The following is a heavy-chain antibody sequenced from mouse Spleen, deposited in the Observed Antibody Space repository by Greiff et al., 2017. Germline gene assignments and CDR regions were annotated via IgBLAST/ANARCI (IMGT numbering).Heavy chain of an antibody. Sequence: EVKLMESGPELVKPGASVKISCKASGYSFTGYYLHWVKQSHGNILDWIGYIYPFNGVSSYNQKFKGKATLTVDRSSSAAYMQLSSLTSEDSAVYYCARRGYGDSWFAYWGQGTLVTVSA. V-gene: IGHV1-31*01. J-gene: IGHJ3*01. D-gene: IGHD2-13*01. CDR2: IYPFNGVS. CDR1: GYSFTGYY. CDR3: ARRGYGDSWFAY.